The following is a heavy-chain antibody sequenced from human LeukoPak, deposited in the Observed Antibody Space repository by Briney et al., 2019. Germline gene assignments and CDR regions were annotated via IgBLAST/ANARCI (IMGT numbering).Heavy chain of an antibody. CDR3: ARGQTELGTAYYYYMDV. CDR1: GGSFSVYS. D-gene: IGHD7-27*01. CDR2: IIHSGST. V-gene: IGHV4-34*01. J-gene: IGHJ6*03. Sequence: SETLSLTCAVNGGSFSVYSWSWIRQSPGKGLEWIADIIHSGSTNYNPSLKSRVTISLDTSRNQFSLKLTSVTAADTAVYYCARGQTELGTAYYYYMDVWGKGTTVTVSS.